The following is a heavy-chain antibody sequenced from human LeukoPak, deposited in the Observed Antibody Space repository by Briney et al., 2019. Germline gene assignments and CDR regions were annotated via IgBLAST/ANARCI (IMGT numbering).Heavy chain of an antibody. CDR1: GFTFSSYS. J-gene: IGHJ3*02. D-gene: IGHD3-3*01. CDR2: ISSSSSTI. V-gene: IGHV3-48*01. CDR3: ARVQITIFGVDTGVFDI. Sequence: GGSLRLSCAASGFTFSSYSMNWVRQAPGKGLEWVSYISSSSSTIYYADSVKGRFTISRDNAKNSLYLQMNSLRAEDTAVYYCARVQITIFGVDTGVFDIWGQGTMVTVSS.